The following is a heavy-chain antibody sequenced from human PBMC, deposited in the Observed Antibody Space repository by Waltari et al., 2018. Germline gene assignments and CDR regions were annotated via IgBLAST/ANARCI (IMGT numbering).Heavy chain of an antibody. V-gene: IGHV3-30*02. D-gene: IGHD4-4*01. Sequence: QVQLVESGGGVVQPGGSLSISCSASGCTFSSYGIHWVRPAPRKGLEWVAFIRYDGSNKYYADSVKGRFTISRDNSKNTLYLQMNSLRAEDTAVYYCAKIPYSNPIDYWGQGTLVTVSS. CDR3: AKIPYSNPIDY. CDR2: IRYDGSNK. J-gene: IGHJ4*02. CDR1: GCTFSSYG.